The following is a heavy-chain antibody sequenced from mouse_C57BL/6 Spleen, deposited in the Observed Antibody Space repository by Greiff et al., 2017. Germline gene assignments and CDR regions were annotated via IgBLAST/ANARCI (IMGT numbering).Heavy chain of an antibody. J-gene: IGHJ2*01. CDR2: IDPSDSYT. D-gene: IGHD1-1*02. Sequence: QVQLQQPGAELVKPGASVKLSCKASGYTFTSYWMQWVKQRPGQGLEWIGEIDPSDSYTNYNQKFKGKATLTVDTSSSTAYMQLSSLTSEDSAVYYCARGGWRVDDGGQGTTLTVAS. V-gene: IGHV1-50*01. CDR3: ARGGWRVDD. CDR1: GYTFTSYW.